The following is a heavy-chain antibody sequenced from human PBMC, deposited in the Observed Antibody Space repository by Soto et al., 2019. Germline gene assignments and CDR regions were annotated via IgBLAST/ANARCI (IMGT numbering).Heavy chain of an antibody. V-gene: IGHV3-23*01. D-gene: IGHD6-13*01. Sequence: PGGSLRLSCADSGFSFSNFAMSWVRQAPGTELEWVSSISGSGDKTYYLDSVKGRFTISRDNSKNTLYLHMNSLGAEDTDVYFCAKDYASTWYWYFDPWGQGTLVTVSS. J-gene: IGHJ5*02. CDR3: AKDYASTWYWYFDP. CDR2: ISGSGDKT. CDR1: GFSFSNFA.